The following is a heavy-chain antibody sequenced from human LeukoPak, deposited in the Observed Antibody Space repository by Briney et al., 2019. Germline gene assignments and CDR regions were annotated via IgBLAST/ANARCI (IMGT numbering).Heavy chain of an antibody. J-gene: IGHJ6*03. CDR2: IKQDGSEK. CDR1: GFTFSSYW. CDR3: AKDWGDIVVVPAAPPSREYYMDV. Sequence: GGSLRLSCAASGFTFSSYWMSWVRQAPGKGLEWVANIKQDGSEKYYVDSVKGRFTISRDNAKNSLYLQMNSLRAEDTAVYYCAKDWGDIVVVPAAPPSREYYMDVWGKGTTVTISS. D-gene: IGHD2-2*01. V-gene: IGHV3-7*01.